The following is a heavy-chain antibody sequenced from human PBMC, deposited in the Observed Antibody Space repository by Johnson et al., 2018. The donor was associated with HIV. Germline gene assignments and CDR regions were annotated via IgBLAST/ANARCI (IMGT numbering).Heavy chain of an antibody. D-gene: IGHD5-24*01. V-gene: IGHV3-66*01. CDR1: GFTFSSYA. CDR2: LFSGGTT. CDR3: ARACRDGYTCDAFDI. J-gene: IGHJ3*02. Sequence: VQLMESGGGVVQPGRSLRLSCAASGFTFSSYAMHWVRQAPGKGLEWVSVLFSGGTTYYADSVKGRFTISRDNSKNTLYLQMNSLRAEDTAVYYCARACRDGYTCDAFDIWGQGTLVTVSS.